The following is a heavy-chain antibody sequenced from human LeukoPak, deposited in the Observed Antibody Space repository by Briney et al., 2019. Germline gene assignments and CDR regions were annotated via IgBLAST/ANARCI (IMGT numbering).Heavy chain of an antibody. V-gene: IGHV1-18*01. Sequence: ASVKVSCKASDYTFTAYGISWVRQAPGQGLEWMGWISGYNGNTNYAQKVQGRVTMTTDTSTSTAYMELRSLRSDDTAVYYCARSFWSGYNWFDPWGQGTLVTVSS. CDR3: ARSFWSGYNWFDP. J-gene: IGHJ5*02. CDR2: ISGYNGNT. CDR1: DYTFTAYG. D-gene: IGHD3-3*01.